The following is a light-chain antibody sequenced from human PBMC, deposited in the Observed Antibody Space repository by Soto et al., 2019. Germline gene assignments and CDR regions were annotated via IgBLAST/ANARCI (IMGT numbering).Light chain of an antibody. CDR2: GAS. CDR1: QSVSSSY. Sequence: EIVLTQSPGNLSLSPGERATLSCRASQSVSSSYLAWYQQKPGQAPRLLIYGASSRATGIPDRFSGSGSGTDFTLTISRLEPEDFAVYYCQQYSSSRTFGQGTKVEIK. CDR3: QQYSSSRT. J-gene: IGKJ1*01. V-gene: IGKV3-20*01.